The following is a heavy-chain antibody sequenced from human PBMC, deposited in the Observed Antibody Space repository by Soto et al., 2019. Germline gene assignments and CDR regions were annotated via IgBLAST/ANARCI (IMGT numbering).Heavy chain of an antibody. Sequence: LRLSCAASGFTFSSYAMHWVRQAPGKGLEWVAVISYDGSNKYYADSVKGRFTISRDNSKNTLYLQMNSLRAEDTAVYYRARGYSYYDSSGVLDFDYWGQGTLVTVSS. CDR2: ISYDGSNK. V-gene: IGHV3-30-3*01. CDR1: GFTFSSYA. CDR3: ARGYSYYDSSGVLDFDY. D-gene: IGHD3-22*01. J-gene: IGHJ4*02.